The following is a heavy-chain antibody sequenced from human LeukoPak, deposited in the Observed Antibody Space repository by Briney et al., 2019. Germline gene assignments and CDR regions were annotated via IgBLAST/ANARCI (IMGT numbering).Heavy chain of an antibody. CDR3: AREGGFYRPLDY. CDR2: VHLDGRT. Sequence: PSETLSLTCGVSGGSVSSTNWWTWIRRPPGKGLEWIGEVHLDGRTNFNPSLKSRLTMSVDLSENHVSLKLTSVTAADTAVYYCAREGGFYRPLDYSGQGTLVTVSS. V-gene: IGHV4-4*02. J-gene: IGHJ4*02. CDR1: GGSVSSTNW. D-gene: IGHD6-25*01.